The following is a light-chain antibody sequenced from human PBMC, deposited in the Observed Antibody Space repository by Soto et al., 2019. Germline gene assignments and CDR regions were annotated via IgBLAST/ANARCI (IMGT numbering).Light chain of an antibody. V-gene: IGLV2-8*01. CDR1: SSDVGGYDY. Sequence: QSALTQPPSASGSPGQSVTVSCTGTSSDVGGYDYVSWYQHHPGKAPKVIIYEVSKRPSGVPDRFSGSKSGNTASLTVSGLQAEDEADYYCSSYGGNKNWVFGGATKVTVL. CDR2: EVS. CDR3: SSYGGNKNWV. J-gene: IGLJ3*02.